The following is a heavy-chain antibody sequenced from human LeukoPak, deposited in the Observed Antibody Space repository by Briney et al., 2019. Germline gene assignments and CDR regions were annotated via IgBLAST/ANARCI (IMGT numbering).Heavy chain of an antibody. Sequence: GGSLRLSCAASGFTFSSYGMHWVRQAPGKGLEWVAVISYDGSNKYYADSVKGRFTISRDNSKNTLYLQMNSLRAEDTAVYYCAKDLRVPRYCSGGSCYSDVWGQGTTVTVSS. J-gene: IGHJ6*02. CDR2: ISYDGSNK. D-gene: IGHD2-15*01. CDR1: GFTFSSYG. CDR3: AKDLRVPRYCSGGSCYSDV. V-gene: IGHV3-30*18.